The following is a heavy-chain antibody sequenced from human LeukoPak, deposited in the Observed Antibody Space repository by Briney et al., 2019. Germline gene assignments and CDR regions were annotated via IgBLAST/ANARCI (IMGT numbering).Heavy chain of an antibody. J-gene: IGHJ4*02. D-gene: IGHD3-22*01. V-gene: IGHV3-30*18. CDR1: GFTFSSYG. CDR3: AKDGVTYYYDSSGYSPFDY. Sequence: PGGSLRLSCAASGFTFSSYGMHWVRQTPGKGLEWVAVISYDGSNKYYADSVKGRFTISRDNSKNTLYLQMNSLRAEDTAVYYCAKDGVTYYYDSSGYSPFDYWGQGTLVTVSS. CDR2: ISYDGSNK.